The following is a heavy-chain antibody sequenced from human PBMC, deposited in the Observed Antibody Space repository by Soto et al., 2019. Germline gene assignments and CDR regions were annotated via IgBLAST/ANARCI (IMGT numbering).Heavy chain of an antibody. CDR3: ASFIVVVPAAISYYYYGMDV. CDR2: ISSSSSYI. J-gene: IGHJ6*02. V-gene: IGHV3-21*01. Sequence: PGGPLRLSCAASGFTFSSYSMNWVRQAPGKGLEWVSSISSSSSYIYYADSVKGRFTISRDNAKNSLYLQMNSLRAEDTAVYYCASFIVVVPAAISYYYYGMDVWGQGTTVTVSS. CDR1: GFTFSSYS. D-gene: IGHD2-2*01.